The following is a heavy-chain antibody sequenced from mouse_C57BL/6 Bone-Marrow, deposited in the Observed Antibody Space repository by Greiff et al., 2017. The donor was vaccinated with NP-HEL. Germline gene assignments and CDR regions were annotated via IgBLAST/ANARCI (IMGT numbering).Heavy chain of an antibody. Sequence: VQLQQSGAELVMPGASVKLSCKASGYTFTSYWMHWVKQRPGQGFEWIGEIDPSDSYTNYNQKFKGKSTLTVDKSSSTAYMQLSSLTSEDSAVYYCARYPLYYYGSSPYYFDYWGQGTTLTVSS. D-gene: IGHD1-1*01. V-gene: IGHV1-69*01. CDR2: IDPSDSYT. CDR1: GYTFTSYW. J-gene: IGHJ2*01. CDR3: ARYPLYYYGSSPYYFDY.